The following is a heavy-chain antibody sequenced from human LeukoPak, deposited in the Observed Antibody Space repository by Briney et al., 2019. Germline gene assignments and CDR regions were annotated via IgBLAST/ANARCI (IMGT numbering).Heavy chain of an antibody. CDR2: INHSGST. CDR3: ARGVIAARDFDY. Sequence: SETLSLTCAVYGGSFSGYYWSWIRKPPGQGLEWIGEINHSGSTNYNPSLKRRVTISVDTSKNQFSLKLSSVTAADTAVYYCARGVIAARDFDYWGQGTLVTVSS. D-gene: IGHD6-6*01. V-gene: IGHV4-34*01. CDR1: GGSFSGYY. J-gene: IGHJ4*02.